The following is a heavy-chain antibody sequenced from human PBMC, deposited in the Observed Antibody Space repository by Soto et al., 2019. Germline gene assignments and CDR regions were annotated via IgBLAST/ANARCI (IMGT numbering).Heavy chain of an antibody. J-gene: IGHJ3*02. CDR1: GFTFSSYS. Sequence: GGSLRLSCAASGFTFSSYSMNWVRQAPGKGLEWVSSISSSSSYIYYADSVKGRFTISRDNAKNSLYLQMNSLRAEDTAVYYCARDARLPGAISYAFDIWGQGTMVTVSS. V-gene: IGHV3-21*01. CDR2: ISSSSSYI. CDR3: ARDARLPGAISYAFDI. D-gene: IGHD2-21*02.